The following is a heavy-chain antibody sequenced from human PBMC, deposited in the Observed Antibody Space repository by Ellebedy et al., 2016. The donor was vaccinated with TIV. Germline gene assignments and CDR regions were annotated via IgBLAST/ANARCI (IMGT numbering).Heavy chain of an antibody. CDR3: AVDFWSGSNWYFDL. D-gene: IGHD3-3*01. Sequence: ASVKVSXXASGYTFTGYYMHWVRQAPGQGLEWMGWINPNSGGTNYAQKFQGRVTMTRDTSISTAYMELSRLRSDDTAVYYCAVDFWSGSNWYFDLWGRGTLVTVSS. V-gene: IGHV1-2*02. J-gene: IGHJ2*01. CDR2: INPNSGGT. CDR1: GYTFTGYY.